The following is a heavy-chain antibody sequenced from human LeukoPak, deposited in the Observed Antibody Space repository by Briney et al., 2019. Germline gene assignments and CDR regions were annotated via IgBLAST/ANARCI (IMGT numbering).Heavy chain of an antibody. Sequence: TGGSLRLSCAASGFTFNSYWMNWVRQAPGKGLEWVANIKRDGSEKYYVDSVKGRFTISRDNAKNSLYLQMNSLRAEDTAVYYCARDHELGNYGMDVWGQGTTVTVSS. CDR3: ARDHELGNYGMDV. CDR2: IKRDGSEK. CDR1: GFTFNSYW. D-gene: IGHD7-27*01. J-gene: IGHJ6*02. V-gene: IGHV3-7*01.